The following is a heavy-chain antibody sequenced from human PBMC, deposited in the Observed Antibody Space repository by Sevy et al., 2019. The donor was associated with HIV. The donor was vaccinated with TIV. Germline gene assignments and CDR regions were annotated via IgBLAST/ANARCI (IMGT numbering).Heavy chain of an antibody. D-gene: IGHD2-21*01. CDR2: INQDGSQK. J-gene: IGHJ4*02. Sequence: GGSLRLSCAASGFTFSDYFMGWVRQAPGRGLEWVANINQDGSQKNYVDSVKGRFTISRDNAKNSLYRQMNRLRVDDTAVYYCARELWPGDYWGQGTLVTVSS. V-gene: IGHV3-7*01. CDR1: GFTFSDYF. CDR3: ARELWPGDY.